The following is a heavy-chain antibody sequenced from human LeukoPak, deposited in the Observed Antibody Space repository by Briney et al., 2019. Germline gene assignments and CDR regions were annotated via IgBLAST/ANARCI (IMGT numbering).Heavy chain of an antibody. J-gene: IGHJ4*02. V-gene: IGHV4-59*01. CDR1: GGSINTYY. CDR2: AYYSGTT. D-gene: IGHD6-6*01. Sequence: SETLSLTCTVSGGSINTYYWSWIRQPPGKGLEWIGYAYYSGTTKYNPSLQSRVTMSVDTSKNQFSLKLSSVTAADTAVYYCARYSSSSSYFEYWGQGTLVTVSS. CDR3: ARYSSSSSYFEY.